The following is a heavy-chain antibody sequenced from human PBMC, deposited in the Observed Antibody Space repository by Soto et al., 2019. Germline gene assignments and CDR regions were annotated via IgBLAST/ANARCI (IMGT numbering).Heavy chain of an antibody. CDR3: ARNVRRITIFGVVIKAGYYGMDV. D-gene: IGHD3-3*01. CDR1: GASINSGGYY. V-gene: IGHV4-31*03. CDR2: VYFTGST. J-gene: IGHJ6*02. Sequence: QVQLQESGPGLLKPSQTLSLTCTVSGASINSGGYYWSWVRQLPGKGLEWIGYVYFTGSTYYNPSLASRVTISLDTSQNQFSLKLSSVTAADTAVYYCARNVRRITIFGVVIKAGYYGMDVWGQGTTVTVSS.